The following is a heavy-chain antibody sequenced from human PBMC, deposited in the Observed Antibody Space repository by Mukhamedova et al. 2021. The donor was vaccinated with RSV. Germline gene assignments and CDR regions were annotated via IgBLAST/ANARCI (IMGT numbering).Heavy chain of an antibody. J-gene: IGHJ6*03. CDR2: MNPDDANT. D-gene: IGHD2-2*01. CDR3: ARGHCTSTSCHLPSYYYMDV. V-gene: IGHV1-8*01. Sequence: EWMGWMNPDDANTGYAEKFQGRLTLTRSTSNATVYMELSGLRSEDTAVYYCARGHCTSTSCHLPSYYYMDVWGKGTTVTVSS.